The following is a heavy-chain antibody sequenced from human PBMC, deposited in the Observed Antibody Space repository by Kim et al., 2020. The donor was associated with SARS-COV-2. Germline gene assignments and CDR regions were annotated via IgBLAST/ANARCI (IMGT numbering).Heavy chain of an antibody. D-gene: IGHD5-12*01. CDR1: GYRFTSYW. Sequence: GESQKISCKASGYRFTSYWIGWVRQMPGKGLEWMGFIYPGDSETKYSPSIQGQVTISADKSISTAYLQWNSLKASDTAMYYCARRGDSGWAYFDCWGRGTLVTVSS. V-gene: IGHV5-51*01. CDR3: ARRGDSGWAYFDC. J-gene: IGHJ4*02. CDR2: IYPGDSET.